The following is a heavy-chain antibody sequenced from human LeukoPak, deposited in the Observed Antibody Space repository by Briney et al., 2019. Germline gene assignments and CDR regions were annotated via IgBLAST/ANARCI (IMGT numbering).Heavy chain of an antibody. CDR1: GGTFSSYA. CDR2: IIPIFGTA. V-gene: IGHV1-69*13. Sequence: SVKVSCKASGGTFSSYAISWVRQAPGQGLEWMGGIIPIFGTANYAQKFQGRVTITADESTSTAYMELSSLRSEDTAVYYCARDRILEWSTDAFDIWGQGTLVTVSS. J-gene: IGHJ3*02. CDR3: ARDRILEWSTDAFDI. D-gene: IGHD3-3*01.